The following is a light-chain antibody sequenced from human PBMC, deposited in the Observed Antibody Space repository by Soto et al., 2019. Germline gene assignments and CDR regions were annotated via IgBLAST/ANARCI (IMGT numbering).Light chain of an antibody. CDR2: WAS. CDR3: QQYYTTPIT. CDR1: QSILYSSNNKNY. J-gene: IGKJ5*01. Sequence: DIVMTQSPDSLAVSLGERATINCKSSQSILYSSNNKNYLAWYQQKPGQPPKLLIYWASTRESGVPDRFSGSGSGTDFTLTISSLQAEDVAVYYCQQYYTTPITFAQGTRLEIE. V-gene: IGKV4-1*01.